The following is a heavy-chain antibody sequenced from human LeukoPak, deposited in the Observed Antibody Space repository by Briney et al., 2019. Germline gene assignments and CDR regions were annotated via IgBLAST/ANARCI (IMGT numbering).Heavy chain of an antibody. J-gene: IGHJ4*01. CDR2: ISYTGST. CDR1: GVSMTNYQ. D-gene: IGHD2-8*02. V-gene: IGHV4-59*08. CDR3: AGHYCAGGNWYGLGAY. Sequence: SETLSLTCTVSGVSMTNYQWSWIRRPPGKGLEWIGYISYTGSTNYNPSLKSRLTISIDTSKSQFSLRLSSVTAADTAVYYCAGHYCAGGNWYGLGAYWGQGTLVTVYS.